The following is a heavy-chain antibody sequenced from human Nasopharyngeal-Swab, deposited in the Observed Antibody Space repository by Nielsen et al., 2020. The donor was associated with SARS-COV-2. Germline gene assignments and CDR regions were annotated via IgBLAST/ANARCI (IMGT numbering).Heavy chain of an antibody. J-gene: IGHJ6*03. V-gene: IGHV4-34*01. CDR3: ARVPGYYDFWSGQYYYHYMDV. Sequence: GSLRLSCAVYGGSFSGYYWSWIRQPPGKGLEWIGEINHSGSTNYNPSLKSRVTISVDTSKNQFSLKLSSVTAADTAVYYCARVPGYYDFWSGQYYYHYMDVWGKGTTVTVSS. CDR2: INHSGST. CDR1: GGSFSGYY. D-gene: IGHD3-3*01.